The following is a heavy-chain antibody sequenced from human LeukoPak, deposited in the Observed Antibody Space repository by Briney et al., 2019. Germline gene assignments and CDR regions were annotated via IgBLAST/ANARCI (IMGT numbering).Heavy chain of an antibody. CDR2: IYTSGST. CDR1: GGSISSYY. D-gene: IGHD2-2*01. J-gene: IGHJ6*03. Sequence: SETLSLTCTVSGGSISSYYWSWIRQPAGKGLEWIGRIYTSGSTNYNPSLKSRVTMSVDTSKNQFSLKLSSVTAADTAVYYCARDIVVVPAAPGRYYMDVWGKGTTVTVSS. CDR3: ARDIVVVPAAPGRYYMDV. V-gene: IGHV4-4*07.